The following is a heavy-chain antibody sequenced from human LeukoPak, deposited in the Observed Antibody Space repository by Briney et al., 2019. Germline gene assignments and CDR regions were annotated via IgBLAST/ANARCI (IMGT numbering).Heavy chain of an antibody. Sequence: GGSLRLSCAASGFTVSSYGMSWVRQAPGKGLEWASGISGSGGSTHYADSVKGRFIISRDNSKNTLYLQMNSLRAEDTAVYYCARDGHDILTGYYLYWGQGTLVTVSS. J-gene: IGHJ4*02. CDR2: ISGSGGST. CDR1: GFTVSSYG. CDR3: ARDGHDILTGYYLY. D-gene: IGHD3-9*01. V-gene: IGHV3-23*01.